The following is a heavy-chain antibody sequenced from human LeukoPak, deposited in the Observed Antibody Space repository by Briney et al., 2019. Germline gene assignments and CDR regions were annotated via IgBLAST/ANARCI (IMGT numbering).Heavy chain of an antibody. D-gene: IGHD4-17*01. J-gene: IGHJ4*02. V-gene: IGHV3-23*01. Sequence: GRSLRLSCAASGFTFSSYAMSWVRQAPGKGLEWVSAISGSGGSTYYADSVRGRFTISRDNSKNTLYLQMNSLRAEDTAVYYCAEGRSMTTVTTYFDYWGQGTLVTVSS. CDR3: AEGRSMTTVTTYFDY. CDR1: GFTFSSYA. CDR2: ISGSGGST.